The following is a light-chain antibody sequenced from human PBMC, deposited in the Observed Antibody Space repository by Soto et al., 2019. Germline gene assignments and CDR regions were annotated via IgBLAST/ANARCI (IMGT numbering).Light chain of an antibody. V-gene: IGLV2-14*01. CDR2: EVS. Sequence: QSVLTQPASVSGSPGQSITISCTGSTSDVGAYNYVSWYKHHPGQAPQLMIYEVSNRPSGVSNRFSGSKSGNTASLTISGLQADDEGDYYCSSKKSSSSPFVFGTGTKVTVL. J-gene: IGLJ1*01. CDR3: SSKKSSSSPFV. CDR1: TSDVGAYNY.